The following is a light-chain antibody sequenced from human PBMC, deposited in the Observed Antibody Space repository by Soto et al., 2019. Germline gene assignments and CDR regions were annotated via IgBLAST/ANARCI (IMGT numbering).Light chain of an antibody. J-gene: IGKJ1*01. CDR2: GAS. CDR1: QSVRSD. V-gene: IGKV3-15*01. Sequence: EIVMTQSPATLSLSPGGSATLSCRASQSVRSDLAWYQQKPGQAPRHLIFGASSRATGVPDRFSGSGSETEFTLTISSLQSEDSAVYFCQQYNSWPRTFGQGTKVDIK. CDR3: QQYNSWPRT.